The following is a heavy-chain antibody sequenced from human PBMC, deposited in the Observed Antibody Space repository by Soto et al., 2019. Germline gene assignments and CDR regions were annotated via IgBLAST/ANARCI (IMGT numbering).Heavy chain of an antibody. Sequence: VQLVESGGGVVQPGRSLRLSCAASGFTFSDYAMHWVRQAPGKGLEWVAVVSHDGRNTHCADSVKGRFTISRDSSKNTFSLEMTSLRAEDPAVYYCAKGGRQWLVTSDFNYWGQGALVTVSS. CDR2: VSHDGRNT. CDR1: GFTFSDYA. V-gene: IGHV3-30*18. J-gene: IGHJ4*02. CDR3: AKGGRQWLVTSDFNY. D-gene: IGHD6-19*01.